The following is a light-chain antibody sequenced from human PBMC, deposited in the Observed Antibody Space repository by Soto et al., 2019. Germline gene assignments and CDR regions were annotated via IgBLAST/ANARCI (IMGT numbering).Light chain of an antibody. CDR3: QQRSNWPPT. CDR2: DAS. J-gene: IGKJ5*01. Sequence: EIVLTQSPATLSLSPGERATLSCRASQSVSSYLAWYQQKPGQAPRLLIYDASNRATGIPARFSVSGSGTDCTLTISNLEPEDFAVYYCQQRSNWPPTFGQGTLLEIK. CDR1: QSVSSY. V-gene: IGKV3-11*01.